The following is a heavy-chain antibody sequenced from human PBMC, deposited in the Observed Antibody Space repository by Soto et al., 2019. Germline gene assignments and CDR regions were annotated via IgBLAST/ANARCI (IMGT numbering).Heavy chain of an antibody. V-gene: IGHV1-2*02. J-gene: IGHJ6*02. Sequence: ASVKVSCKASGYTFTGYYMHWVRQAPGQGLEWRGWSNPNSGGTNYAQKFQGRVTMTRDTSISTAYMELSRLRSDDPAVYYCARDGALLWFVELNGMDVWGQGTTVTVSS. CDR3: ARDGALLWFVELNGMDV. D-gene: IGHD3-10*01. CDR2: SNPNSGGT. CDR1: GYTFTGYY.